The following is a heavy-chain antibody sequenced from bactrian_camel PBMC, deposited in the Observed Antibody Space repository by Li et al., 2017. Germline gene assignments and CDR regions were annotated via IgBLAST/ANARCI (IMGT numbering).Heavy chain of an antibody. D-gene: IGHD7*01. J-gene: IGHJ6*01. V-gene: IGHV3S55*01. CDR2: ITSEGIP. CDR1: GYRYASYC. Sequence: HVQLVESGGDSVQAGGSLTLSCAASGYRYASYCMGWFRQAPGMEREGVASITSEGIPIVADSVKGRFTISQDNAKKTLQGGANGKNTLQMNSLKPEDTARYYCAVIQGLSVGWCHTGVDVSLFGVWGQGTQVTVS. CDR3: AVIQGLSVGWCHTGVDVSLFGV.